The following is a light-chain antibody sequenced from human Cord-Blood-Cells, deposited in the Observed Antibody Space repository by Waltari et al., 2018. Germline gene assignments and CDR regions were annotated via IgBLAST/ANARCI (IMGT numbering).Light chain of an antibody. CDR3: AAWDDSPSGYV. Sequence: QSVLTQPPSASGTPGQRVTIPCSGSSSNIGSNHVYWYQQLPGTAPKLLIYRNNQRPSGVPDQFSGSKSGTSASLAISGLRSEDEADYYCAAWDDSPSGYVFGTGTKVTVL. V-gene: IGLV1-47*01. CDR1: SSNIGSNH. J-gene: IGLJ1*01. CDR2: RNN.